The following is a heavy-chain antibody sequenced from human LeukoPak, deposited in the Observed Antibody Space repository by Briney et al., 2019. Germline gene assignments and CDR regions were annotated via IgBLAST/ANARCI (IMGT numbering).Heavy chain of an antibody. Sequence: PEGSLRLSCAASGFPFSTYAMNWVRLAPGKGLEWVSSIRGTGGDTYYADSVKGRFIISRDNSKNTLYLQMNSLRAEDTAVYYCAKSSWFDSFDYWGQGTLVTVSS. CDR1: GFPFSTYA. V-gene: IGHV3-23*01. J-gene: IGHJ4*02. CDR3: AKSSWFDSFDY. D-gene: IGHD3-10*01. CDR2: IRGTGGDT.